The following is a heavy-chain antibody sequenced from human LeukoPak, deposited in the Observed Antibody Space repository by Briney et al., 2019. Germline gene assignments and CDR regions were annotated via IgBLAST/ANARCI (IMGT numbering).Heavy chain of an antibody. D-gene: IGHD4/OR15-4a*01. CDR3: ARVGTDYGASVNWFDP. CDR1: GGSFSGYY. V-gene: IGHV4-31*02. CDR2: IYYSGST. Sequence: PSETLSLTCAVYGGSFSGYYWSWIRQHPGKGLEWIGYIYYSGSTYYNPSLKSRVTISVDTSKNQFSLKLSSVTAADTAVYYCARVGTDYGASVNWFDPWGQGTLVTVSS. J-gene: IGHJ5*02.